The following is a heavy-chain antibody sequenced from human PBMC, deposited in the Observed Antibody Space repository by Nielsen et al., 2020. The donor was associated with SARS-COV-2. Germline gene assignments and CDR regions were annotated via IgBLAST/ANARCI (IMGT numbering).Heavy chain of an antibody. CDR2: IYTSGST. Sequence: SETLSLTCTVTGGFISSYYWSWIRQPAGKGLEWIGRIYTSGSTNYNPSLKSRVTMSVDTSKNQFSLKLSSVTAADTALYYCARERVGGITIFGVVTRYGMDVWGQGTTVTVSS. CDR1: GGFISSYY. V-gene: IGHV4-4*07. J-gene: IGHJ6*02. CDR3: ARERVGGITIFGVVTRYGMDV. D-gene: IGHD3-3*01.